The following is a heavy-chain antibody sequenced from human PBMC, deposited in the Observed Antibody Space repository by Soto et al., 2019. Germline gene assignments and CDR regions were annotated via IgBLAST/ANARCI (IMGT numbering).Heavy chain of an antibody. CDR2: IYSSGST. D-gene: IGHD1-1*01. V-gene: IGHV4-59*01. CDR1: GDSISSYY. CDR3: ARDRERFDP. Sequence: PSETLSLTCTVSGDSISSYYWSWIRQTPGKGLEWIGYIYSSGSTNYNPSLKSRVTISVDTSKNQFSLKLSSVTAADTAVYYCARDRERFDPWGQGTLVTVSS. J-gene: IGHJ5*02.